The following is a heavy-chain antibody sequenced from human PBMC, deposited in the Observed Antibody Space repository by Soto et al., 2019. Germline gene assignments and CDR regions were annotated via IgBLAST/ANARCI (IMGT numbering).Heavy chain of an antibody. CDR3: ARVPDFWSGSSY. J-gene: IGHJ4*02. V-gene: IGHV4-59*01. CDR2: IYYSGST. D-gene: IGHD3-3*01. Sequence: SETLSLTCTVSGGSISSYYWSWIRQPPGKGLEWIGYIYYSGSTNYNPSLKSRVTISVDTSKNQFSLKLSSVTAADTAVYYCARVPDFWSGSSYWGQGTLVTVSS. CDR1: GGSISSYY.